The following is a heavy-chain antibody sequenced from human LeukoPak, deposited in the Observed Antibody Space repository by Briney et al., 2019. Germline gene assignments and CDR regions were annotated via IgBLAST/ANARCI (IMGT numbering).Heavy chain of an antibody. CDR2: ISGSGSTT. J-gene: IGHJ4*02. CDR3: AKDSNGYYRPFDY. CDR1: GITFSSYA. V-gene: IGHV3-23*01. D-gene: IGHD3-22*01. Sequence: GGSLRLSCAASGITFSSYAMSWVRQAPGKGLEWVSAISGSGSTTYYADFVKGRFTISRDNSKNTLYLQMNSLRAEDTAVYYCAKDSNGYYRPFDYWGQGTLVTVSS.